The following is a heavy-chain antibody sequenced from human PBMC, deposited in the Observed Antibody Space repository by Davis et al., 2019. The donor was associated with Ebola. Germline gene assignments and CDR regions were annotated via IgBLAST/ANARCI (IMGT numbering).Heavy chain of an antibody. J-gene: IGHJ4*02. D-gene: IGHD2-2*01. Sequence: GESLKISCAASGFTFSSYAMSWVRQAPGKGLEWVSAISGSGGSTYYADSVKGRFTISRDNSKNTLYLQMNSLRAEDTAVYYCAKATAEGGSYWGQGTLVTVSS. V-gene: IGHV3-23*01. CDR1: GFTFSSYA. CDR3: AKATAEGGSY. CDR2: ISGSGGST.